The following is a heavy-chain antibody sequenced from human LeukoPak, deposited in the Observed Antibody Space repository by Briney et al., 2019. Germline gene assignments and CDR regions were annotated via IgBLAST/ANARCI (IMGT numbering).Heavy chain of an antibody. CDR3: ARDRSGYVMDV. J-gene: IGHJ6*04. Sequence: NASETLSLTCSVSGDTISTSDHYWGWIRQPPGKGLVWIGGIYYTGNTYYNPSLKSRATISVDTSKNQFSLKLSSVTAADTPVYYCARDRSGYVMDVWGKGTTVTVSS. CDR2: IYYTGNT. V-gene: IGHV4-39*07. CDR1: GDTISTSDHY.